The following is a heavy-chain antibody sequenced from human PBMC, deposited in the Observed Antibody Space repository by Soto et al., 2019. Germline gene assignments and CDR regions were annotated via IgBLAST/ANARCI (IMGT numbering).Heavy chain of an antibody. CDR2: ISSSSSYI. V-gene: IGHV3-21*01. J-gene: IGHJ4*02. CDR1: GFTFSSYS. D-gene: IGHD6-19*01. Sequence: EVQLVESGGGLVKPGGSLRLSCAASGFTFSSYSMNWVRQAPGKGLEWVSSISSSSSYIYYADSVKGRFIISRDNAKNSLYLQMNSLRAEDTAVYYCARVYSSGWYPGYWGQGTLVTVSS. CDR3: ARVYSSGWYPGY.